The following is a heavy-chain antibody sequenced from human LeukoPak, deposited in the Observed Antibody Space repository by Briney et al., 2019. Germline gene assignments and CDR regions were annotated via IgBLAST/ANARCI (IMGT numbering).Heavy chain of an antibody. CDR2: IYYSGST. J-gene: IGHJ4*02. Sequence: SETLSLTCSVSGDSISSRYYWGWIRQPPGKELEWIGTIYYSGSTFYNPSLKSRVTISADTSKNQFSLKLSSVTAADTAVYYCARQARELLLNYWGQGTLVTVSS. CDR1: GDSISSRYY. V-gene: IGHV4-39*01. D-gene: IGHD1-26*01. CDR3: ARQARELLLNY.